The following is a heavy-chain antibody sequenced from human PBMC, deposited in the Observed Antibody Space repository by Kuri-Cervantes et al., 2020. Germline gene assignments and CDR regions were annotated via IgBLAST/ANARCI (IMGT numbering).Heavy chain of an antibody. J-gene: IGHJ4*02. D-gene: IGHD5-18*01. CDR2: IIPILGIA. CDR1: GGTFSSYT. CDR3: ATGALYSYGYEPALDY. V-gene: IGHV1-69*02. Sequence: SVKVSCKASGGTFSSYTISWVRQAPGQGLEWMGRIIPILGIANYAQKFQGRVTITADKSTSTAYMELSSLRSEDTAVYYCATGALYSYGYEPALDYWGQGTLVTDSS.